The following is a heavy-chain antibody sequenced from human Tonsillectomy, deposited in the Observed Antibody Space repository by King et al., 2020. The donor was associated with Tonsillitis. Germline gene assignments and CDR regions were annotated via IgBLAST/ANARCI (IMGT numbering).Heavy chain of an antibody. J-gene: IGHJ4*02. D-gene: IGHD6-13*01. V-gene: IGHV1-46*01. CDR2: INPSGGST. CDR1: GYTFTSYY. CDR3: ARDLSPIAAAGTRGFDY. Sequence: VQLVESGAEVKKPGASVKVSCKASGYTFTSYYMHWVRQAPGQGLEWMGIINPSGGSTSYAQKFQGRFTMTRDTYTSTVYMELSSLRSEDTAVYYCARDLSPIAAAGTRGFDYWGQGTLVTVSS.